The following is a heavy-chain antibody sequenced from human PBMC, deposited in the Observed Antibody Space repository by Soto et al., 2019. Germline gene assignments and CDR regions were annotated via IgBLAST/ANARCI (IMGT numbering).Heavy chain of an antibody. Sequence: EVQLVETGGDLIQPGGSLRLSCAASGFTVSAHYMSWVRQAPGKGLEWVSVFYIGGDTYYADSVKGRFTISRDNSKNTLYLQMNALRADETAGYYCAGGNWNYFAFWGQGTLVPVSS. J-gene: IGHJ4*02. V-gene: IGHV3-53*02. D-gene: IGHD1-1*01. CDR3: AGGNWNYFAF. CDR2: FYIGGDT. CDR1: GFTVSAHY.